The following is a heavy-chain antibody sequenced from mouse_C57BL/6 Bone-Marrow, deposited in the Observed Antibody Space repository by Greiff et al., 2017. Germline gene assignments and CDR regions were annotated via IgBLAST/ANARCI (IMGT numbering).Heavy chain of an antibody. J-gene: IGHJ2*01. CDR3: AKERGNYGLDY. V-gene: IGHV3-6*01. CDR2: ISYDGSN. Sequence: DVKLQEPGPGLVKPSPSLSLTCSVTGYSITSGYYWNWIRQFPGNKLEWMGYISYDGSNNYNPTLKNRIPITRDTSKNQFFLKLNSVTTEDTATYYCAKERGNYGLDYWGQGTTLTVSS. D-gene: IGHD2-1*01. CDR1: GYSITSGYY.